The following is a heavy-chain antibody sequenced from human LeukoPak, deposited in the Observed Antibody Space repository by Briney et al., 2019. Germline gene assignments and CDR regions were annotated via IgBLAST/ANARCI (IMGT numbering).Heavy chain of an antibody. V-gene: IGHV4-39*01. CDR3: ARLANWDYYFDY. CDR1: GGSISSSSYY. J-gene: IGHJ4*02. Sequence: SETLSLTCTVSGGSISSSSYYWGWIRRPPGKGLEWIGSIYYSGSTYYNPSLKSRVTISVDTSKNQFSLKLSSVTAADTAVYYCARLANWDYYFDYWGQGTLVTVSS. D-gene: IGHD7-27*01. CDR2: IYYSGST.